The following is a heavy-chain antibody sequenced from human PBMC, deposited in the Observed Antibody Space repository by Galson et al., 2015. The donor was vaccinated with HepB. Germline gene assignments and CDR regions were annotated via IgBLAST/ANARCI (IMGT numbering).Heavy chain of an antibody. V-gene: IGHV3-23*01. Sequence: SLRLSCAAFGFTLSSYVMSWVRQAPGKGLEWVSGISGSGGSTYYADSVKGRFIISRDNSKNTLYLQMNSLRAEDTAVYYCAKRVYGDYEFDYWGQGTLVTVSS. CDR2: ISGSGGST. J-gene: IGHJ4*02. CDR3: AKRVYGDYEFDY. D-gene: IGHD4-17*01. CDR1: GFTLSSYV.